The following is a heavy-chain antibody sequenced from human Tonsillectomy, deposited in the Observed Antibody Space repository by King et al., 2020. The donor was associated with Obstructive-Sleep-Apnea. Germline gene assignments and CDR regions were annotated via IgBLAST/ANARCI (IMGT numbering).Heavy chain of an antibody. D-gene: IGHD6-19*01. V-gene: IGHV3-9*01. CDR2: ISWNSGRI. Sequence: VQLVESGGGLVQPGRSLRLSCAASGFTFDDYAMHWARQAPGKGLEWVSGISWNSGRIGYADSVKGRFTISRDNAKNTLYLQMKSLRVEDTALYYCAKDMSSGWYGPIDYWGQGTLVSVSS. J-gene: IGHJ4*02. CDR1: GFTFDDYA. CDR3: AKDMSSGWYGPIDY.